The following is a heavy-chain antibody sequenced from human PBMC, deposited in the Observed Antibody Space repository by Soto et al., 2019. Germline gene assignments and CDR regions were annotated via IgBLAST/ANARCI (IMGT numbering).Heavy chain of an antibody. J-gene: IGHJ3*02. Sequence: GGSLRLSCAASEFTFSSYAMSWVRQAPGKGLEWVSSISGTGGRIYNADSVRGRFTISRDNSKNTLYLQMNSLRAEDTAVYYCATNGYDFWSGYSDGAFEIWGQGTMVTVSS. CDR2: ISGTGGRI. D-gene: IGHD3-3*01. CDR1: EFTFSSYA. CDR3: ATNGYDFWSGYSDGAFEI. V-gene: IGHV3-23*01.